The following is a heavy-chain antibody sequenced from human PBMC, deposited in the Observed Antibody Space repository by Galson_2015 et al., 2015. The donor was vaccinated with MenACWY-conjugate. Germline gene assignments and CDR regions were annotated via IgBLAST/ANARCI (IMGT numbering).Heavy chain of an antibody. V-gene: IGHV1-46*01. CDR3: ARVGATDVDAFDI. CDR2: INPSGGST. CDR1: GYTFTSYY. D-gene: IGHD1-26*01. J-gene: IGHJ3*02. Sequence: SVKVSCKASGYTFTSYYMHWVRQAPGQGLEWMGIINPSGGSTSYAQKFQGRVTMTRDTSTSTVYMELSSLRSEDTAVYYCARVGATDVDAFDIWGQGTMVTVSS.